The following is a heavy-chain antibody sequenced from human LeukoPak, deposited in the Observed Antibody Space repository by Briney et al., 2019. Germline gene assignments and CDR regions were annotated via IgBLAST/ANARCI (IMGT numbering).Heavy chain of an antibody. V-gene: IGHV3-7*01. J-gene: IGHJ4*02. D-gene: IGHD4-11*01. Sequence: GGSLRLSCAASGFTFSSYWMSWVRQAPGKGLEWVANIKQDGSEKYYVDSVKGRFTISRDNAKNSLYLQMNSLRAEDTAVYYCARDKGYSNHGLGYWGQGTLVTVSS. CDR2: IKQDGSEK. CDR1: GFTFSSYW. CDR3: ARDKGYSNHGLGY.